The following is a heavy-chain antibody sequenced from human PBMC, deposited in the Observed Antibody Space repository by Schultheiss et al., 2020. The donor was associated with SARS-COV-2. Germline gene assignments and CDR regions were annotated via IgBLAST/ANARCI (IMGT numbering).Heavy chain of an antibody. D-gene: IGHD1-26*01. J-gene: IGHJ5*02. CDR3: ARGVGAWELLREIDP. CDR1: GGSISNYY. V-gene: IGHV4-59*06. Sequence: SQTLSLTCTVSGGSISNYYWSWIRQPPGKGLEWIGYIYYSGSTYFNPSLKSRVTISVDTSKNQFSLKLSSVTAADTAVYYCARGVGAWELLREIDPWGQGTLVTVSS. CDR2: IYYSGST.